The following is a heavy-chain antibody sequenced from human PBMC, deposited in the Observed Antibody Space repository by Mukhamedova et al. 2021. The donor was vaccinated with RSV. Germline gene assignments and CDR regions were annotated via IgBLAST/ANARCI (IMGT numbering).Heavy chain of an antibody. V-gene: IGHV4-61*02. CDR3: ARDGYNSYYYYYGMDV. CDR2: IYTSGST. Sequence: SWIRQPAGKGLEWIGRIYTSGSTNYNPSLKSRVTISVDTSKNQFSLKLSSVTAADTAVYYCARDGYNSYYYYYGMDVWGQGTTV. D-gene: IGHD5-24*01. J-gene: IGHJ6*02.